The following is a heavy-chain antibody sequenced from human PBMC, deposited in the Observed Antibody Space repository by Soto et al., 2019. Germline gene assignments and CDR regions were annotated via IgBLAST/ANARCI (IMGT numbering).Heavy chain of an antibody. CDR1: GFTFSSYG. CDR2: ISYDGSNK. J-gene: IGHJ4*02. V-gene: IGHV3-30*18. CDR3: AKEGDYYDSSCYYYAGIDY. D-gene: IGHD3-22*01. Sequence: GGSLRLSCAASGFTFSSYGMHWVRQAPGKGLEWVAVISYDGSNKYYADSVKGRFTISRDNSKNTLYLQMNSLRAEDTAVYYCAKEGDYYDSSCYYYAGIDYWGQGAMVAV.